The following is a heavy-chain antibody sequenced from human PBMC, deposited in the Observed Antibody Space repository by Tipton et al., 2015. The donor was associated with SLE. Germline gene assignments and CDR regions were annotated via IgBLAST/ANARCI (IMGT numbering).Heavy chain of an antibody. J-gene: IGHJ4*02. Sequence: LRLSCSVSGGSISSRSYYWAWIRQPPGKGLQWIACIYRTGTTYVNPSLKSRVSMSMDTSNNRFSLTMTSLTVADTAVYYCARSWSGRREFDYWGPGTLVTVSS. CDR3: ARSWSGRREFDY. CDR2: IYRTGTT. V-gene: IGHV4-39*07. CDR1: GGSISSRSYY. D-gene: IGHD1-26*01.